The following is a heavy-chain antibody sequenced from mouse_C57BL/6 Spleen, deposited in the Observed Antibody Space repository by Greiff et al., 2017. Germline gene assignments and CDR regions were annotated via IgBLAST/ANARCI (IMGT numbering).Heavy chain of an antibody. D-gene: IGHD1-1*01. J-gene: IGHJ1*03. CDR1: GYSITSGYY. Sequence: ESGPGLVKPSQSLSLTCSVTGYSITSGYYWNWIRQFPGNKLEWMGYISYDGSNNYNPSLKNRISITRDTSKNQFFLKLNSVTTEDTATYYCARAGTTVDWYFDVWGTGTTVTVSS. CDR3: ARAGTTVDWYFDV. CDR2: ISYDGSN. V-gene: IGHV3-6*01.